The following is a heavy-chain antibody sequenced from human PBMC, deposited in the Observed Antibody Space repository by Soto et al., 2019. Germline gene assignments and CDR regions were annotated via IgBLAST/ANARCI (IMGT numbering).Heavy chain of an antibody. CDR3: ARGPSGDKVHY. CDR1: GGSITSDYSC. Sequence: SETLSLTCTVSGGSITSDYSCWSWIRQPPGEGLEWIGHIFDSGTTYTNPSLRSQVTISLDTSKNHFSLTLSSVTAADTAVYYCARGPSGDKVHYWGQGALVTVSS. J-gene: IGHJ4*02. D-gene: IGHD7-27*01. CDR2: IFDSGTT. V-gene: IGHV4-30-4*01.